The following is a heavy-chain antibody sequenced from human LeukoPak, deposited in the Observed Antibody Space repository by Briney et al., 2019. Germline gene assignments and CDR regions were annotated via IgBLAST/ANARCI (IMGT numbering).Heavy chain of an antibody. CDR1: GYTFTSYG. J-gene: IGHJ5*02. CDR3: ARDRSSSLWFDP. CDR2: ISAYNGNT. V-gene: IGHV1-18*01. D-gene: IGHD6-6*01. Sequence: GSVKVSCKASGYTFTSYGTSAVRQAPGQGLEWMGWISAYNGNTNNAQKLQGTVTMTTDTSTSTAYMVLRSLRSDDTAVYYCARDRSSSLWFDPWGQGTLVTVSS.